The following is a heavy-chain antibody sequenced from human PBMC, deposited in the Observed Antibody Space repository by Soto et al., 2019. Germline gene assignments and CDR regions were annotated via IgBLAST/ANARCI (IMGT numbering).Heavy chain of an antibody. CDR3: AKGSGYCSGDSCYSPLFDY. Sequence: EVQLLESGGDLVQPGGSLRLSCAASGFSFSNFAMSWVRQAPGKGLERVSTISGSGGTTYYADSVKGRFTMSRDNSKSTLYLQMNSLRADDTAVYFCAKGSGYCSGDSCYSPLFDYWGQGTLVTVSS. CDR1: GFSFSNFA. J-gene: IGHJ4*02. V-gene: IGHV3-23*01. CDR2: ISGSGGTT. D-gene: IGHD2-15*01.